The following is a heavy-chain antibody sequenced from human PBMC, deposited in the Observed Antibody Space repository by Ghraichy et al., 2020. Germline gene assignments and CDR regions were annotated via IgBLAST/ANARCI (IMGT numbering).Heavy chain of an antibody. CDR2: VKPDGGEK. D-gene: IGHD1-1*01. V-gene: IGHV3-7*01. Sequence: GGSLRLSCAASGFMFSSYWVTWVRQAPGNGLEWVANVKPDGGEKNYVGSVKGRFTISRDNAKKSLYLQMNSLRAEDTAVYYCAKCRGTTWNDALDVWGQGTMVTVSS. J-gene: IGHJ3*01. CDR1: GFMFSSYW. CDR3: AKCRGTTWNDALDV.